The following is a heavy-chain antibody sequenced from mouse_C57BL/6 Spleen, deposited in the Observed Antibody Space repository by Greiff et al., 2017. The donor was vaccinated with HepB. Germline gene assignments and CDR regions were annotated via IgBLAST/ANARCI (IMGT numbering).Heavy chain of an antibody. D-gene: IGHD3-2*02. J-gene: IGHJ3*01. Sequence: EVKVEESGGGLVKPGGSLKLSCAASGFTFSSYAMSWVRQTPEKRLEWVATISDGGSYTYYPDNVKGRFTISRDNAKNNLYLQMSHLKSEDTAMYYCAREDSSGYGFAYWGQGTLVTVSA. CDR2: ISDGGSYT. CDR1: GFTFSSYA. CDR3: AREDSSGYGFAY. V-gene: IGHV5-4*01.